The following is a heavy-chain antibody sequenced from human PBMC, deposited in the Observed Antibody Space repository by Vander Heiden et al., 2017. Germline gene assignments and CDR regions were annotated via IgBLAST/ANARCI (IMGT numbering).Heavy chain of an antibody. CDR2: ISFDGKTE. J-gene: IGHJ4*02. Sequence: GGGVVQPGGSLRLSCAASGFHFTANAMHWVRQAPGKGLEWVAVISFDGKTEFYGNSVKGRFVISRDNSKSTLSLLLKKVRADDTAVYYCVSADHLHKNGYSLRTCEEWVQGTLGTVS. CDR3: VSADHLHKNGYSLRTCEE. CDR1: GFHFTANA. V-gene: IGHV3-30*07. D-gene: IGHD4-4*01.